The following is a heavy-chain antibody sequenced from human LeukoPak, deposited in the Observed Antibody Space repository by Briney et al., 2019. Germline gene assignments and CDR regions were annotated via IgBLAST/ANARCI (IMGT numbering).Heavy chain of an antibody. J-gene: IGHJ4*02. CDR3: ARGGRVAARPFDY. Sequence: GGSLRFSCAASGFTVSSNYMSWVRQAPGKGLEWVSVIYSGGSTYYADSVKGRFTISRDNSKNTLYLQMNSLRAEDTAVYYCARGGRVAARPFDYWGQGTLVTVSS. D-gene: IGHD6-6*01. CDR1: GFTVSSNY. V-gene: IGHV3-53*01. CDR2: IYSGGST.